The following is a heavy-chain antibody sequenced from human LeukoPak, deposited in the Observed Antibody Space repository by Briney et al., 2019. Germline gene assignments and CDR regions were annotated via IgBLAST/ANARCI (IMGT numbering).Heavy chain of an antibody. CDR3: ARGGQLLYSGPALNYYMDV. Sequence: SVKVSCKASGGTFSSYAFSWVRQAPGQGLEWMGGIIPIFGTANYAQKFQGRVTITTDESTSTAYMELSSLRSEDTAVYYCARGGQLLYSGPALNYYMDVWGKGTTVTVSS. V-gene: IGHV1-69*05. D-gene: IGHD2-2*02. CDR2: IIPIFGTA. J-gene: IGHJ6*03. CDR1: GGTFSSYA.